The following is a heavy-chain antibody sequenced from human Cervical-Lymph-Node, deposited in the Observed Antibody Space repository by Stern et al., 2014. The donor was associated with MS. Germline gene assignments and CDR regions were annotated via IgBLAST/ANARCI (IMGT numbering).Heavy chain of an antibody. Sequence: EVQLVESGAEVKKPGESLKISCKGSGYSFTSYWIGWVRQMPGKGLEWLGIINPGDSDTRYSPSFQGQVTISAEKSISTAYLQWSSLKASDTAMYYCARPKLLYSNTAYYDYWGRGTLVTVSS. CDR2: INPGDSDT. V-gene: IGHV5-51*03. CDR3: ARPKLLYSNTAYYDY. D-gene: IGHD4-11*01. J-gene: IGHJ4*02. CDR1: GYSFTSYW.